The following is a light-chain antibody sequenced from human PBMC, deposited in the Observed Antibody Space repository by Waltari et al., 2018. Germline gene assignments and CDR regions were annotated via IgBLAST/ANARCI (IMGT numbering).Light chain of an antibody. CDR1: SSNIGSNH. CDR2: SNN. V-gene: IGLV1-47*01. CDR3: AAWDDSLSSGV. J-gene: IGLJ3*02. Sequence: QSVVTQPPSASGTPGKRVTISCSGSSSNIGSNHVYWYQQFPGMAPKLLIYSNNQRPSGVPDRFSGSKSGTSASLVISGLRSEDEADYCCAAWDDSLSSGVFGGGTKLTVL.